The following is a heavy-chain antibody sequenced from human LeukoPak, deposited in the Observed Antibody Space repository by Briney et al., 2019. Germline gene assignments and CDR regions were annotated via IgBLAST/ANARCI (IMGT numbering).Heavy chain of an antibody. D-gene: IGHD2-2*01. Sequence: GGSLRLSCAASGFTFSTYSMNWVRQAPGKGLEWVSYISSSTSTIYYADSVKGRFTISRDNAKNSLYLQMNSLRAEDTAVYYCARDHVPAAARSFDYWGQGTLVTVSS. CDR2: ISSSTSTI. CDR1: GFTFSTYS. CDR3: ARDHVPAAARSFDY. J-gene: IGHJ4*02. V-gene: IGHV3-48*04.